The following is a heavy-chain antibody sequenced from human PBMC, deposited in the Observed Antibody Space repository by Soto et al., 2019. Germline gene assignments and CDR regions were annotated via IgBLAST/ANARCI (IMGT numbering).Heavy chain of an antibody. CDR3: AGENCSPATFAY. CDR2: IIPILGIA. D-gene: IGHD1-1*01. Sequence: PSVKVSCKASGGTFSSYTISWVRQAPGQGLEWMGRIIPILGIANYAQKFQGRVTITADKSPSTGCMEVCSLRSEATAVYYFAGENCSPATFAYWGQGTLVTVSS. J-gene: IGHJ4*02. V-gene: IGHV1-69*04. CDR1: GGTFSSYT.